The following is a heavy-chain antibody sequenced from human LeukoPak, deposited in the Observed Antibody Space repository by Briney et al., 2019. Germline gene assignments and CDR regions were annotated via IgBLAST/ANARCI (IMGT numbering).Heavy chain of an antibody. V-gene: IGHV3-30*03. Sequence: GRSLRLSCAASGFTFSSYGMHWVRQAPGKGLEWVAVFSYDGSTKYYADSVKGRFTISRDNSKSTLFLQMNSLRTEDTAVYYCASAYNYDYVKWGQGTLVTVSS. J-gene: IGHJ4*02. CDR3: ASAYNYDYVK. D-gene: IGHD3-16*01. CDR2: FSYDGSTK. CDR1: GFTFSSYG.